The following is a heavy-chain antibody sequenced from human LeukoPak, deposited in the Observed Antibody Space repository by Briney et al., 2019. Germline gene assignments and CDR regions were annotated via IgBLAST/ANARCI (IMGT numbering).Heavy chain of an antibody. CDR2: IHSDGRST. Sequence: PGGSLRLSCEGSGFTFGSYWMHWVRQAPGKGLVWVSWIHSDGRSTGYADSVKGRFTASRDNAKHTLFLQMNSLRAEDTAVYYCARDFGSSTSYFFDYWGRGTLVTVSS. CDR1: GFTFGSYW. CDR3: ARDFGSSTSYFFDY. V-gene: IGHV3-74*01. J-gene: IGHJ4*02. D-gene: IGHD1-26*01.